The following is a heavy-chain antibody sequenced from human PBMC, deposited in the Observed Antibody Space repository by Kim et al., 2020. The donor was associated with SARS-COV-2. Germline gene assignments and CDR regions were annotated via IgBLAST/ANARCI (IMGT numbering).Heavy chain of an antibody. CDR3: AKDRRRYSSCEWFDP. CDR1: GFTFSSYA. CDR2: ISGSGGST. D-gene: IGHD6-13*01. J-gene: IGHJ5*02. V-gene: IGHV3-23*01. Sequence: GGSLRLSCAASGFTFSSYAMSWVRQAPGKGLEWVSAISGSGGSTYYADSVKGRFTISRDNSKNTLYLQMNSLRAEDTAVYYCAKDRRRYSSCEWFDPWGQGTLVTVSS.